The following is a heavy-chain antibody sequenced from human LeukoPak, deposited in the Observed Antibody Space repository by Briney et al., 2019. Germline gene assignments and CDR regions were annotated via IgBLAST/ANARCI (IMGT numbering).Heavy chain of an antibody. CDR3: ARRDFDAFDF. CDR2: IYYSGST. Sequence: SETLSLTCTVSGGSISGYSWSWIRQPPGKGLEWIGCIYYSGSTNYNPSLKSRVTISVDTSKNQFSLKLSSVTAADTAVYYCARRDFDAFDFWGQGTMVTVSS. D-gene: IGHD3/OR15-3a*01. V-gene: IGHV4-59*01. CDR1: GGSISGYS. J-gene: IGHJ3*01.